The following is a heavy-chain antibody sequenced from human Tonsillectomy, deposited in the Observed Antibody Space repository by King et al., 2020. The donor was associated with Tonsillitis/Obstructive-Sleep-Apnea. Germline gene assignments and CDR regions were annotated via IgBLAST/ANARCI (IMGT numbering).Heavy chain of an antibody. CDR2: IWYDGSNK. J-gene: IGHJ3*02. Sequence: VQLVESGGGVVQPGRSLRLSCAASGFTFSSYGMHWVRQAPGKGLEWVAVIWYDGSNKYYADSVKGRFTIARDNSKTTLYLQMNSLRAEETSVYYCSREGGGYCSGGSCYSYDAFDIWGQGTMVTVSS. D-gene: IGHD2-15*01. V-gene: IGHV3-33*01. CDR1: GFTFSSYG. CDR3: SREGGGYCSGGSCYSYDAFDI.